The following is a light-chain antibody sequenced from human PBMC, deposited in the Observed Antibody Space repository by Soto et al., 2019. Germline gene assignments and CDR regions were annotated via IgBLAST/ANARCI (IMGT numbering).Light chain of an antibody. CDR2: AAS. CDR3: QHYYSYPLT. CDR1: QGISSY. Sequence: ALRMTQSPSSFSASTGDRVTITCRASQGISSYLAWYQQKPGKAPKLLIYAASTLQSGVPSRFSGSGSGTDFTLTISCLQCEDFATYYCQHYYSYPLTCGGGTKVEIK. J-gene: IGKJ4*01. V-gene: IGKV1-8*01.